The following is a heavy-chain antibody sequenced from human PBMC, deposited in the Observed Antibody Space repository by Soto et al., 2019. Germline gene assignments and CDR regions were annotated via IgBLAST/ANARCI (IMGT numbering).Heavy chain of an antibody. V-gene: IGHV4-39*01. CDR3: ARLPTGYPNWFDP. CDR2: IHYRGDT. Sequence: QVQLQGSGPGLVRPSETLSLTCTVSGASISTNHHNWAWVRQPPGTGLEWMGNIHYRGDTYFNPSLGSRLAMSVDTSKNQFYLNLTSVTDADTAVYYCARLPTGYPNWFDPWGQGTLVTVSS. D-gene: IGHD3-9*01. CDR1: GASISTNHHN. J-gene: IGHJ5*02.